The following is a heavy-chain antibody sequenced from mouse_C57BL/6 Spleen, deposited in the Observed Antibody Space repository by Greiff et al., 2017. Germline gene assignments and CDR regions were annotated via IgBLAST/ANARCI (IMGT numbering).Heavy chain of an antibody. Sequence: EVKVVESGGGLVKPGGSLKLSCAASGFTFSDYGMHWVRQAPGKGLEWVAYISSGSSTIYYADTVKGRFTISRDNAKNTLFLQMTSLRSEDTAMYYCARAGYGNYSGFAYWGQGTLVTVSA. CDR2: ISSGSSTI. D-gene: IGHD2-1*01. J-gene: IGHJ3*01. CDR1: GFTFSDYG. V-gene: IGHV5-17*01. CDR3: ARAGYGNYSGFAY.